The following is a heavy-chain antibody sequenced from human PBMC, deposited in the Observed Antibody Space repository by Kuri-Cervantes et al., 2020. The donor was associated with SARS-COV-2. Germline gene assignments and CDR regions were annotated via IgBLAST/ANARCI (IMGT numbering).Heavy chain of an antibody. CDR2: ITASGGST. CDR1: GCTFSSYA. V-gene: IGHV3-23*01. D-gene: IGHD6-19*01. Sequence: GESLKTSCAASGCTFSSYAMLWVRQAPGKGLEWVSVITASGGSTYYADSVKGRFTISRDNSKNKLYLQMNSLRADDTAVYYCAKVGTSIAVSGRFDYWGQGTLVTVSS. CDR3: AKVGTSIAVSGRFDY. J-gene: IGHJ4*02.